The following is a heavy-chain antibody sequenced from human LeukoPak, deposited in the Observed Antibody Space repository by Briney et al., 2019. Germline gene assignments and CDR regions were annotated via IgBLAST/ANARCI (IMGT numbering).Heavy chain of an antibody. V-gene: IGHV3-30*02. Sequence: GGSLRLSCAASGFTFSSYGMHWVRQAPGKGLEWVAFIRYGGSNKYYADSVKGRFTISRDNSKNTLYLQMNSLRAEDTAVYYCAKDSLWFGELYYFDYWGQGTLVTVSS. CDR3: AKDSLWFGELYYFDY. D-gene: IGHD3-10*01. CDR1: GFTFSSYG. CDR2: IRYGGSNK. J-gene: IGHJ4*02.